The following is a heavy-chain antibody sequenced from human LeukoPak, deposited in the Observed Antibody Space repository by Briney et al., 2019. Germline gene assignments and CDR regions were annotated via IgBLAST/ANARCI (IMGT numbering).Heavy chain of an antibody. CDR1: GFTFSSYV. J-gene: IGHJ3*02. D-gene: IGHD3-22*01. CDR2: LSYDGSNK. V-gene: IGHV3-30*04. Sequence: AGGPLSFSCEASGFTFSSYVMHGFRKAQAKGLEWVPVLSYDGSNKYYADSVKGRFTISRDNSKNTLYLQMNSLRAEDTAVYYCAREERDSSGYYSHDAFDIWGQGTMVTVSS. CDR3: AREERDSSGYYSHDAFDI.